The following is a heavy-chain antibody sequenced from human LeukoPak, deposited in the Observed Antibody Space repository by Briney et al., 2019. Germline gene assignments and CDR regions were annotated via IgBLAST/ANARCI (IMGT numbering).Heavy chain of an antibody. CDR3: ARVGYGDCERRRGYFGY. D-gene: IGHD4-17*01. CDR1: GFTFSSYS. CDR2: ISSSSSYI. J-gene: IGHJ4*02. V-gene: IGHV3-21*04. Sequence: GGSLRLSCAASGFTFSSYSMNWVRQAPGKGLEWVSSISSSSSYIYYADSVKGRFTISRDNAKNSLYLQMNSLRAEDTALYYCARVGYGDCERRRGYFGYWGQGTLVTVSS.